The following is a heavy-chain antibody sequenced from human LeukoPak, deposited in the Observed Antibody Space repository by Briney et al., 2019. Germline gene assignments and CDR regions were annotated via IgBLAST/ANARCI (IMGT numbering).Heavy chain of an antibody. V-gene: IGHV1-2*02. CDR2: INPNSGGT. CDR1: GYTFTGYY. CDR3: ARERQVYYYYMDV. J-gene: IGHJ6*03. Sequence: ASVKVSCTASGYTFTGYYMHWVRQAPGQGLEWMGWINPNSGGTNYAQKFQGRVTMTRDTSISTAYMELSRLRSDDTAVYYCARERQVYYYYMDVWGKGTTVTISS.